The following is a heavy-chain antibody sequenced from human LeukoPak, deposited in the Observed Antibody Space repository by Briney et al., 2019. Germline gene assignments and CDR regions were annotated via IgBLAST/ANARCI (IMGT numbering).Heavy chain of an antibody. CDR3: ARDWMGMAADH. J-gene: IGHJ4*02. CDR2: ISDSGRTI. Sequence: GGSLRLSCAASGFTVRSYAMKWVRQAPGKGLEWVSYISDSGRTIYYTDTVRGRFTISRDKAMNSLYLQMNSLRDEDTAVYYCARDWMGMAADHWGQGTLVTVSP. V-gene: IGHV3-48*02. D-gene: IGHD5-24*01. CDR1: GFTVRSYA.